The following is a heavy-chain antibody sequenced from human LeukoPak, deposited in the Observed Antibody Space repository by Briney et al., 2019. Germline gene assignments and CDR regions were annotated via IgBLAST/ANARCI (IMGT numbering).Heavy chain of an antibody. CDR2: ITSSNNYI. J-gene: IGHJ4*02. D-gene: IGHD3-22*01. V-gene: IGHV3-21*01. CDR3: ARGPDSDY. CDR1: GFTFSSYA. Sequence: GGSLRLSCAASGFTFSSYAMSWVRQAPGKGLEWVSSITSSNNYIYYGDSVKGRFTISRDDAKNSLFLQMNSLRAEDTAVYYCARGPDSDYWGQGTLVTVSS.